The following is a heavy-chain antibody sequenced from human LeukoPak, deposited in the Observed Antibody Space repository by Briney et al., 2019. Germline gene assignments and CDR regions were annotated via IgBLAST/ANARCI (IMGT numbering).Heavy chain of an antibody. D-gene: IGHD3-22*01. Sequence: SETLPLTCTVSGGPISSSSYYWGWIRQPPGKGLEWIGSIYYSGSTYYNPSLKSRVTISVDTSKNQFSLKLSSVTAADTAVYYCARQQYYDSSGYCFDYWGQGTLVTVSS. V-gene: IGHV4-39*01. CDR2: IYYSGST. J-gene: IGHJ4*02. CDR3: ARQQYYDSSGYCFDY. CDR1: GGPISSSSYY.